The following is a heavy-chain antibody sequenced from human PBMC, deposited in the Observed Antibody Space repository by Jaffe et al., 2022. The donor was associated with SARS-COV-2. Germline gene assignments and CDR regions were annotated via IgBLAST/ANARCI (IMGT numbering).Heavy chain of an antibody. V-gene: IGHV3-9*01. Sequence: EVQLVESGGGLVQPGRSLRLSCAASGFMFESFAMHWVRQAPGKGLEWVSGISWNNGGTAYADSVKGRFTISRDNTKNSLYLQMNSLRPEDTALYYCAKDRHTSYLHYYYGLDVWGQGTTVTVSS. CDR3: AKDRHTSYLHYYYGLDV. CDR2: ISWNNGGT. D-gene: IGHD3-16*02. J-gene: IGHJ6*02. CDR1: GFMFESFA.